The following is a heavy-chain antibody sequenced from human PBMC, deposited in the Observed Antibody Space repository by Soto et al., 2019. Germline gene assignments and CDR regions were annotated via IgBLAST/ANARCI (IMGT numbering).Heavy chain of an antibody. V-gene: IGHV4-4*02. CDR2: IYHSGST. CDR3: AREVRGSSSSWYFGYYNYYGMDV. Sequence: SETLSLTCAVSGGSISSSNWWSWVRQPPGKGLEWIGEIYHSGSTNYNPSLKSRVTISVDKSKNQFSLKLSSVTAADTAVYYCAREVRGSSSSWYFGYYNYYGMDVWGQWTTVT. CDR1: GGSISSSNW. J-gene: IGHJ6*02. D-gene: IGHD6-13*01.